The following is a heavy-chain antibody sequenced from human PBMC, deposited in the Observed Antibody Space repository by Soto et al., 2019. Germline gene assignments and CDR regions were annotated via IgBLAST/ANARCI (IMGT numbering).Heavy chain of an antibody. D-gene: IGHD3-22*01. CDR3: AKDLQTARRPYYYDSSGYYFDY. V-gene: IGHV3-23*01. CDR1: GFTFSSYA. CDR2: ISGSGGST. J-gene: IGHJ4*02. Sequence: EGSLRLSCAASGFTFSSYAMSWVRQAPGKGLEWVSAISGSGGSTYYADSVKGRFTISRDNSKNTLYLQMNSLRAEDTAVYYCAKDLQTARRPYYYDSSGYYFDYWGQGTLVTVSS.